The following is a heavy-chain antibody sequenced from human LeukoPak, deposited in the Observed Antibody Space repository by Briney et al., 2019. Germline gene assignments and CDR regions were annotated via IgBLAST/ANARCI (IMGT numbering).Heavy chain of an antibody. CDR1: GYTFTSYA. CDR3: ARDADLVGDYMDV. V-gene: IGHV7-4-1*02. CDR2: INTNTGNP. J-gene: IGHJ6*03. Sequence: EASVKVSCKASGYTFTSYAMNWVRQAPGQGLEWMGWINTNTGNPTYAQGFTGRFVFSLDTSVSTAYLQISSLKAEDTAVYYCARDADLVGDYMDVWGKGTTVTVSS. D-gene: IGHD2-21*01.